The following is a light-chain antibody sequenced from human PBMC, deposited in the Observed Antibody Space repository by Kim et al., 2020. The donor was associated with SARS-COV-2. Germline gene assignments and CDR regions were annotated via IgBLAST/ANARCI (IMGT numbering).Light chain of an antibody. CDR2: YDS. J-gene: IGLJ1*01. V-gene: IGLV3-21*04. CDR1: NIGTKS. CDR3: QVWDDSSDHYV. Sequence: APGKTARISCAGNNIGTKSVQWYQHKPGQAPVRVIYYDSARPSGIPERFSGSNSGNTATLTISRVEAGDEADYYCQVWDDSSDHYVFGAGTKVTVL.